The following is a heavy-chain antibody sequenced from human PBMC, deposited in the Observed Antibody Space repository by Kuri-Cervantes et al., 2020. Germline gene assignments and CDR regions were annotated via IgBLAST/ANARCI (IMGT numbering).Heavy chain of an antibody. CDR2: IYYSGST. CDR3: ARTIPAAFGYYYYYMDV. D-gene: IGHD2-2*01. Sequence: SETLSLTCTVSGGSISSSSYYWGWIRQPPGKGLEWIGSIYYSGSTYYNPSLKSRVTISVDTSKNQFSLKLSSVTAADTAVYYCARTIPAAFGYYYYYMDVWGKGTTVTVSS. J-gene: IGHJ6*03. CDR1: GGSISSSSYY. V-gene: IGHV4-39*07.